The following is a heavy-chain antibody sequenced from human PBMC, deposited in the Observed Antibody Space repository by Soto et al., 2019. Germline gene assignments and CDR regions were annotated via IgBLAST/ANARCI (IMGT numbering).Heavy chain of an antibody. CDR2: ISGSGGSA. D-gene: IGHD3-16*01. J-gene: IGHJ4*02. CDR3: AKDSWQQGGEFAAFDY. CDR1: GFTFSSYA. Sequence: GGSLRLSCAASGFTFSSYAMSWVRQAPGKGLEWVSAISGSGGSAYYADSVKGRFTISRDNSKNTLYLQMNSLRAEDTAVYYCAKDSWQQGGEFAAFDYWGQGTLVTVSS. V-gene: IGHV3-23*01.